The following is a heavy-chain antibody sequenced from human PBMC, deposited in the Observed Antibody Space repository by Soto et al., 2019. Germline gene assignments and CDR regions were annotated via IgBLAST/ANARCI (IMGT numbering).Heavy chain of an antibody. V-gene: IGHV3-21*01. CDR3: ARVFGYCSGGACSSLDY. Sequence: EVQLVESGGGLVKPGGSLRLSCAASGFTFSSHTMNWVRQAPGKGLEWVSSISSSSTYIYYADSVKGRFTISRDNAKNSLYLQMNSLRAEDTAVYYCARVFGYCSGGACSSLDYWGQGTRVTVSS. J-gene: IGHJ4*02. D-gene: IGHD2-15*01. CDR1: GFTFSSHT. CDR2: ISSSSTYI.